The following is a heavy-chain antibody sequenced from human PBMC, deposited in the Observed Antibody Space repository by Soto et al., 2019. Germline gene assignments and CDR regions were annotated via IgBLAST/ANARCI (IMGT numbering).Heavy chain of an antibody. CDR1: GFTFSNFA. CDR2: ISGSGTST. V-gene: IGHV3-23*01. D-gene: IGHD3-22*01. J-gene: IGHJ4*02. CDR3: ASSNYYDSSHDY. Sequence: EVQLLESGGGLVQPGGSLRLSCAASGFTFSNFAMSWVRRAPGQGLEWVSTISGSGTSTYYADSVKGRFTISRDNSKNTLYLQMNSLRADATAVYHCASSNYYDSSHDYWGQGTLVTVSS.